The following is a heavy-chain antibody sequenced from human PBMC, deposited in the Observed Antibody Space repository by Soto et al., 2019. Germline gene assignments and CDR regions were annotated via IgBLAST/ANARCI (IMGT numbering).Heavy chain of an antibody. D-gene: IGHD3-22*01. V-gene: IGHV3-33*01. CDR1: GFTFSSYG. J-gene: IGHJ6*02. CDR2: IWYDGSNK. Sequence: GGSLRLSCAASGFTFSSYGMHWVRQAPGKGLEWVAVIWYDGSNKYYADSVKGRFTISRDNSKNTLYLQMNSLRAEDTAVYYCARVLYDSSGDCYRPSDGPVYGMDVWGQGTTVTVSS. CDR3: ARVLYDSSGDCYRPSDGPVYGMDV.